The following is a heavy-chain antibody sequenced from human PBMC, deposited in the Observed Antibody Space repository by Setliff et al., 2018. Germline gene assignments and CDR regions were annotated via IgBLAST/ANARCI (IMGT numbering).Heavy chain of an antibody. V-gene: IGHV4-39*07. J-gene: IGHJ5*02. D-gene: IGHD3-3*01. CDR3: AREKAYYDFWSGYYPKRGWFDP. CDR2: IYYSGST. Sequence: SETLSLTCTVSGGSISSSSYYWGWIRQPPGKGLEWIGSIYYSGSTNYNPSLESRVTISVDTSKNQFSLRLNSATAADTAVYYCAREKAYYDFWSGYYPKRGWFDPWGQGTLVTVSS. CDR1: GGSISSSSYY.